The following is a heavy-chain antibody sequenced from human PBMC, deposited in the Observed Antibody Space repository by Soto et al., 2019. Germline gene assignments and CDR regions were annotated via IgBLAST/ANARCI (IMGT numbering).Heavy chain of an antibody. CDR1: GFSFNSHG. CDR3: AKDLALMADY. Sequence: GGPLRLSRTASGFSFNSHGMDWVRQAPGKGLEWVARILYDGSKEYYADSVKCRFTISRDNSKNTLYLQMDSLRVEDTAVYYCAKDLALMADYCGQGAPVTVSS. CDR2: ILYDGSKE. J-gene: IGHJ4*02. D-gene: IGHD3-16*01. V-gene: IGHV3-30*18.